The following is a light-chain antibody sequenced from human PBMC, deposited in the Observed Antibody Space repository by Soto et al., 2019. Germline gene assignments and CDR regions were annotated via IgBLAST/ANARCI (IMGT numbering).Light chain of an antibody. V-gene: IGKV3-15*01. CDR2: GAS. CDR1: QSVSST. J-gene: IGKJ4*01. Sequence: EIVMSQSPATLSVSPGERATLSCRASQSVSSTFAWYQQTPGQAPRLLIYGASTRATGIPARFSGSGSGTEFTLTISSLQSEDFALYYCQQYKDWPLTFGGGTKVDIK. CDR3: QQYKDWPLT.